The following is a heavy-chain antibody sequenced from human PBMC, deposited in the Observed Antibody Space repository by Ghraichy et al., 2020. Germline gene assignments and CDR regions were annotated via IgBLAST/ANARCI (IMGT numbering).Heavy chain of an antibody. V-gene: IGHV4-59*01. CDR2: IYYSGST. CDR1: GGSISSYY. D-gene: IGHD4-17*01. CDR3: ARASTTVTFREINYFDY. J-gene: IGHJ4*02. Sequence: SETLTLSCTVSGGSISSYYWSWIRQPPGKGLEWIGYIYYSGSTNYNLSLKSRVTISVETSKNQFSLKLSSVTAADTAVYYCARASTTVTFREINYFDYWGQGTLVTVSS.